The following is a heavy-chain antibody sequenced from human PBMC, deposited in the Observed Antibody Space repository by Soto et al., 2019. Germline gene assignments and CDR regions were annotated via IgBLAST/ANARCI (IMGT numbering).Heavy chain of an antibody. V-gene: IGHV1-8*01. D-gene: IGHD6-19*01. CDR3: ARNAYSSGWRGLDY. CDR1: GYTFTSYD. J-gene: IGHJ4*02. Sequence: ASVKVSCKASGYTFTSYDINWVRQATGQGLEWMGWMNPNSGNTGYAQKFQGQVTISADKSISTAYLQWSSLKASDTAMYYCARNAYSSGWRGLDYWGQGTLVTVSS. CDR2: MNPNSGNT.